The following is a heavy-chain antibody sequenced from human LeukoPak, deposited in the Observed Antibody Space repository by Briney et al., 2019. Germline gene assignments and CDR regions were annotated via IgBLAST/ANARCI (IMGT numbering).Heavy chain of an antibody. D-gene: IGHD3-10*01. J-gene: IGHJ4*02. CDR2: ISGGDHKT. CDR3: AKCSARGPQRFYC. CDR1: GFTFSTYA. Sequence: GGSLRLSCAASGFTFSTYAMCWVREAPGKGLEWVSAISGGDHKTYNADSVRGRFTISTDASKSKLFLQMNSLRVEDTAVYYCAKCSARGPQRFYCWGQGTLVTVSS. V-gene: IGHV3-23*01.